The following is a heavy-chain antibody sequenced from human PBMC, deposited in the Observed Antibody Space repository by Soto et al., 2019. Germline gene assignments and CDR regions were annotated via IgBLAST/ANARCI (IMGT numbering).Heavy chain of an antibody. V-gene: IGHV3-33*01. J-gene: IGHJ4*02. D-gene: IGHD5-12*01. CDR1: GFTFSSYG. CDR2: IWSDGRNR. CDR3: ARGNIVRTYFLDV. Sequence: LTLSCAASGFTFSSYGIHWVRQAPGKGLEWVDIIWSDGRNRYYADSGKGRFTISRDSSKNTVYLHMDSLRVADTAVYYCARGNIVRTYFLDVWRQGALLTSSS.